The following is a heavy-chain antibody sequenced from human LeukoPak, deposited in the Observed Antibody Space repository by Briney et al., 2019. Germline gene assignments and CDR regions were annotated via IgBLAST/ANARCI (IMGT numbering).Heavy chain of an antibody. CDR2: INHSGST. CDR3: ARAPPYDSSGYYDYYYGMDV. D-gene: IGHD3-22*01. Sequence: SETLSLTRAVYGGSFSGYYWSWIRQPPGKELEWIGEINHSGSTNYNPSLKSRVTISVDTSKNQFSLKLSSVTAADTAVYYCARAPPYDSSGYYDYYYGMDVWGQGTTVTVSS. J-gene: IGHJ6*02. V-gene: IGHV4-34*01. CDR1: GGSFSGYY.